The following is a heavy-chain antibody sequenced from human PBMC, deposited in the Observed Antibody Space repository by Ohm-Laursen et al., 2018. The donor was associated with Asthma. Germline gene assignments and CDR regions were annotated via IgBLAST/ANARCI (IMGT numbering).Heavy chain of an antibody. CDR3: AKSYYYESSGYHDAFDI. V-gene: IGHV4-31*03. CDR2: IYYSGIT. CDR1: GDSISSGNNY. D-gene: IGHD3-22*01. J-gene: IGHJ3*02. Sequence: SETLSLTCTVSGDSISSGNNYWSWIRQHPGKGLEWIGYIYYSGITYSNPSLRSRVTISVDTSKNQFSLNLTSVTAADTAVYFCAKSYYYESSGYHDAFDIWGQGTMVTVSS.